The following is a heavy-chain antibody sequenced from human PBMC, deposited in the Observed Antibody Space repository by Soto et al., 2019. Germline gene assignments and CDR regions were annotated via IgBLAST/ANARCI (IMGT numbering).Heavy chain of an antibody. V-gene: IGHV3-23*01. CDR1: GFTFSSYA. CDR3: AKGSVRPRPQTN. CDR2: ISGSGGST. J-gene: IGHJ4*02. Sequence: GESLKISCAASGFTFSSYAMSWVRQAPGKGLEWVSAISGSGGSTYYADSVKGRFTISRDNSKNTLYLQMNSLRAEDTAVYYCAKGSVRPRPQTNWGQGTLVTVSS. D-gene: IGHD2-15*01.